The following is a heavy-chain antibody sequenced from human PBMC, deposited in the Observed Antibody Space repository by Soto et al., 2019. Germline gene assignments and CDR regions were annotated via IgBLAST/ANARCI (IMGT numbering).Heavy chain of an antibody. CDR2: IKSKTDGGTT. V-gene: IGHV3-15*01. J-gene: IGHJ2*01. Sequence: GGSLRLSCAASGFTFSNAWMSWVRQAPGKGLEWVGRIKSKTDGGTTDYAAPVKGRFTISRDDSKNTLYLQMNSLKTEDTAVYYCTTEEYYDFWSGYPHWYFDLWGHGTLVTVSS. D-gene: IGHD3-3*01. CDR1: GFTFSNAW. CDR3: TTEEYYDFWSGYPHWYFDL.